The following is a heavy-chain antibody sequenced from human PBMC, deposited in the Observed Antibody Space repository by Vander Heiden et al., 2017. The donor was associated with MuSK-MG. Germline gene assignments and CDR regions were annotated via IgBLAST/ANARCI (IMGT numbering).Heavy chain of an antibody. CDR2: IIPIFGTA. CDR1: GGTFSSYA. CDR3: ARCFGYSSGWYRGNAFDI. D-gene: IGHD6-19*01. J-gene: IGHJ3*02. Sequence: QVQLVQSGAEVKKPGSSVKVSCKASGGTFSSYAISWVRQAPGQGLEWMGGIIPIFGTANYAQKFQGRVTITADKSTSTAYMELSSLRSEDTAVYYCARCFGYSSGWYRGNAFDIWGQGTMVTVSS. V-gene: IGHV1-69*06.